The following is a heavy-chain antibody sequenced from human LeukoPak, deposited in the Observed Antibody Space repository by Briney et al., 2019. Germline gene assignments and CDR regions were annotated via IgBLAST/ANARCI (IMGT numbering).Heavy chain of an antibody. CDR1: GVTFTSDA. Sequence: SVSLSCKASGVTFTSDAVTSVRQSPGQRLKSMGRIIPTLIIADSAQNLPSRVTITAEKSTRTAYMELSSLRAEDTVLYCCAGGPDVYMLKALDYWGQGTLVTVSS. CDR3: AGGPDVYMLKALDY. J-gene: IGHJ4*02. D-gene: IGHD2-8*01. V-gene: IGHV1-69*04. CDR2: IIPTLIIA.